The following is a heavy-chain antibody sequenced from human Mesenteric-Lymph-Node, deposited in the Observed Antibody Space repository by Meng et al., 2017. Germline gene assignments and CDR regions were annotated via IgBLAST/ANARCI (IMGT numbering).Heavy chain of an antibody. V-gene: IGHV4-4*02. Sequence: SETLSLTCAVSGGSISSSNWWSWVRQPPGKGLEWIGEIYHSGSTNYNPSLKSRVTISVDKSKNQFSLKLSSVTAADTAVYYCARDPFRLRLGELSLSTAFDYWGQGTLVTVSS. CDR2: IYHSGST. J-gene: IGHJ4*02. CDR3: ARDPFRLRLGELSLSTAFDY. CDR1: GGSISSSNW. D-gene: IGHD3-16*02.